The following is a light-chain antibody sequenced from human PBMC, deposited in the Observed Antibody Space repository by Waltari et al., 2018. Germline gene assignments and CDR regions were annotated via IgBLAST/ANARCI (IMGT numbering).Light chain of an antibody. CDR2: AAS. J-gene: IGKJ5*01. CDR1: QSISRY. CDR3: QQSYGTPIT. V-gene: IGKV1-39*01. Sequence: DIQMTQCPSSLSASVGDRVTITCRASQSISRYLNWYQHKTGKAPKILIYAASSLQSGVPSRFSGSGSGTDFTLTISSLQPEDFATYYCQQSYGTPITFGQGTRLEIK.